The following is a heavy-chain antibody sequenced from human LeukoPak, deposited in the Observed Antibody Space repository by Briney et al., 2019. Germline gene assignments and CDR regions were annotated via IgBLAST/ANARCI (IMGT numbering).Heavy chain of an antibody. CDR2: TYYRSKWYT. CDR3: ARLGSGSNY. CDR1: GDSVSSNSVA. J-gene: IGHJ4*02. Sequence: SQTLSLTCAISGDSVSSNSVAWNWIRQSPSRGLEWLGRTYYRSKWYTEYAVSVKSRITINPDTSKNQFSLQLSSVNPEDTAVYYCARLGSGSNYWGQGTLVTVSS. V-gene: IGHV6-1*01. D-gene: IGHD3-10*01.